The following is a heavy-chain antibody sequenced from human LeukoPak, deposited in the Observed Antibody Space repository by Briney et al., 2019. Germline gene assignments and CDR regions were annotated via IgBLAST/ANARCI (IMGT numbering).Heavy chain of an antibody. D-gene: IGHD3-22*01. V-gene: IGHV1-2*02. J-gene: IGHJ4*02. CDR1: GYTFTGYY. CDR3: ARATYYYDSSGYYVYYFDY. CDR2: INPNSGGT. Sequence: ASVKVSCKASGYTFTGYYMHWVRQAPGQGLEWMGWINPNSGGTNYAQKFRGRVTMTRDTSISTAYMELSRLRSDDTAVYYCARATYYYDSSGYYVYYFDYWGQGTLVTVSS.